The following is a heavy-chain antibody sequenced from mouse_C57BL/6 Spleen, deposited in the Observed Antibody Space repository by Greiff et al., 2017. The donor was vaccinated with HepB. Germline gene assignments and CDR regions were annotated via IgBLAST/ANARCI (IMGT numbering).Heavy chain of an antibody. CDR2: IRRKSSNYAT. CDR3: VRERGPLYYFDY. J-gene: IGHJ2*01. Sequence: EVQLVESGGGLVQPKGSLKLSCAASGFTFNTYAMHWVRQAPGKGLEWVARIRRKSSNYATYYADSVKDRFTISRDDSQSMLYLQMNNLKTEDTAMYYCVRERGPLYYFDYWGQGTTLTVSS. CDR1: GFTFNTYA. V-gene: IGHV10-3*01.